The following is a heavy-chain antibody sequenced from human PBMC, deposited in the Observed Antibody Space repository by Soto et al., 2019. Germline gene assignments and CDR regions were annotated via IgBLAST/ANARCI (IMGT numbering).Heavy chain of an antibody. D-gene: IGHD3-16*02. CDR2: IIPIFGTA. CDR1: GGTFSSYA. V-gene: IGHV1-69*01. Sequence: QVQLVQSGAGVKKPGSSVKVSCKASGGTFSSYAISWVRQAPGQGLEWMGGIIPIFGTANYAQKFQGRVTITADESTSTAYMELSSLRSEDTAVYYCARTYYDYVWGSYRYMDYWGQGPLVTVSS. CDR3: ARTYYDYVWGSYRYMDY. J-gene: IGHJ4*02.